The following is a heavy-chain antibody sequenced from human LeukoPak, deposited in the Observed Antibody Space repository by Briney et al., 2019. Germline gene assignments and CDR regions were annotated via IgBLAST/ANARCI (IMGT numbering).Heavy chain of an antibody. CDR2: INSSSSYI. J-gene: IGHJ4*02. CDR1: GFTFSSDS. Sequence: PGGSLRLSCAAPGFTFSSDSMSGVRQAPGKGLEWVSSINSSSSYIYYADSVKGRFTISRDKAKNSLYMQMNSLRAADTAVYYCARALRVYGGKGFDYGCQETPIAVTS. V-gene: IGHV3-21*01. CDR3: ARALRVYGGKGFDY. D-gene: IGHD4-23*01.